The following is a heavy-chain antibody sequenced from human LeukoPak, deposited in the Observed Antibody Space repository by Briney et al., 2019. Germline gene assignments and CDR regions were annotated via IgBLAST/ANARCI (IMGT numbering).Heavy chain of an antibody. Sequence: SETLFLTCAVYGGSFSGYYWTLIRQTPGKGLEWIGEISHTGLTGSNPSLKSRVTIFVDSSKKQFSLRMTSVTAADTGVYYCARVPDITARPCDTWGPGTLVTVSS. CDR1: GGSFSGYY. CDR3: ARVPDITARPCDT. D-gene: IGHD1-1*01. V-gene: IGHV4-34*01. J-gene: IGHJ5*02. CDR2: ISHTGLT.